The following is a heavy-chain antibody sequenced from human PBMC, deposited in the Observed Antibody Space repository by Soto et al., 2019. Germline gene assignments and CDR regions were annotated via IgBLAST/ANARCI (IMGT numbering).Heavy chain of an antibody. CDR2: INHSGST. V-gene: IGHV4-34*01. CDR1: GGSFSGYY. Sequence: SETLSLTCAVYGGSFSGYYWSWIRQPPGKGLEWIGEINHSGSTNYNPSLKSRVTISVDTSKNQFSLKLSSVTAADTAVYYCARGLGLRFFAPKRPGKHNGYWRQATLVTVSS. J-gene: IGHJ4*02. D-gene: IGHD3-3*01. CDR3: ARGLGLRFFAPKRPGKHNGY.